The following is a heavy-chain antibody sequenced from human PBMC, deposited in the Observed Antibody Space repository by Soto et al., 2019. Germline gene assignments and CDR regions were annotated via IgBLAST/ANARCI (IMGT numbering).Heavy chain of an antibody. V-gene: IGHV3-21*01. CDR2: ISSSSSYI. CDR1: GFTFSSYS. J-gene: IGHJ6*03. Sequence: EVQLVESGGGLVKPGGSLRLSCAASGFTFSSYSMNWVRQAPGKGLEWVSSISSSSSYIYYADSVKGRFTIARDNAKNSLHMQLNSLRAEDTAVYYCASFSQERISSSLFYYYDYMDVWGKGITVTVSS. D-gene: IGHD6-13*01. CDR3: ASFSQERISSSLFYYYDYMDV.